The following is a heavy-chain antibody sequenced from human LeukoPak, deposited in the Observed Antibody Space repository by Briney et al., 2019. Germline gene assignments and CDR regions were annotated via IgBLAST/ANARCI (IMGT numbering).Heavy chain of an antibody. CDR2: ITPMFGTG. CDR1: GGTFSSYG. Sequence: SVKVSCKTSGGTFSSYGFSWVRQAPGQGLEWMGGITPMFGTGTYAQKFQGRVTITADESTSTVYMELSSLRSEDTAMYYCGVSTQVYTSNWYGWFDPWGQGTLVTVSS. CDR3: GVSTQVYTSNWYGWFDP. V-gene: IGHV1-69*13. J-gene: IGHJ5*02. D-gene: IGHD6-13*01.